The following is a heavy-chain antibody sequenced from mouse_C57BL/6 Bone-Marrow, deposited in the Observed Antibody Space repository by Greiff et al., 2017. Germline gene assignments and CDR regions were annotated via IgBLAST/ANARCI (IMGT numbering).Heavy chain of an antibody. CDR1: GYTFTDYY. CDR2: INPNNGGT. D-gene: IGHD1-1*01. Sequence: EVQLQQSGPELVKPGASVKISCKASGYTFTDYYMNWVKQSHGKSLEWIGDINPNNGGTSYNQKFKGKATLTVDNSSSTAYMELRSLTSEDSAVYYCARDPPYYYGSSYYARDYGGQGTSVTVSS. J-gene: IGHJ4*01. V-gene: IGHV1-26*01. CDR3: ARDPPYYYGSSYYARDY.